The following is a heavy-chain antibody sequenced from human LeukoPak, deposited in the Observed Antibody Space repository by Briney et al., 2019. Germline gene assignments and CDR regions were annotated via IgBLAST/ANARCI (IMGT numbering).Heavy chain of an antibody. D-gene: IGHD3-22*01. J-gene: IGHJ3*02. V-gene: IGHV4-38-2*02. CDR1: GYSISTGYY. Sequence: SETLSLTCTVSGYSISTGYYWDWIRQPPGKGLEWIGTFYHGGSTYYNPSLKSRVTISVDTSKNQFSLNLTSVTAADTAVYYCARGGDYYDSSGYYDDAFDIWGQGTMVTVSS. CDR3: ARGGDYYDSSGYYDDAFDI. CDR2: FYHGGST.